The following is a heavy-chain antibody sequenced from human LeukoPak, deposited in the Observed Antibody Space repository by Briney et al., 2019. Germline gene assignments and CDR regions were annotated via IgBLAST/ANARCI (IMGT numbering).Heavy chain of an antibody. CDR1: GFTFSIYA. Sequence: PGGSLRPSCAASGFTFSIYAMHWVRQAPGKGLEWVAFISSDGSNKYYADSVKGRFTISRDNSKNTLYLQMNGLRDEDTAVYYCDPHDSASQFWGQGTLVTVSS. V-gene: IGHV3-30-3*01. CDR2: ISSDGSNK. J-gene: IGHJ1*01. D-gene: IGHD6-6*01. CDR3: DPHDSASQF.